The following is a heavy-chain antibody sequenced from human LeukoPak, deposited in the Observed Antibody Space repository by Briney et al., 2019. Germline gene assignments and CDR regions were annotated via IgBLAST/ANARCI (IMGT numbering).Heavy chain of an antibody. Sequence: SETLSLTCTVSGGSISSYYWSWIRQPAGKGLEWIGRIYTSGSTNYNPSLKSRVTMSVDTSKNQFSLKLSSVTAADTAVYYCARDTSLRYSSGWYPYYYYGMDVGGQGTTVTVS. CDR2: IYTSGST. J-gene: IGHJ6*02. D-gene: IGHD6-19*01. CDR1: GGSISSYY. V-gene: IGHV4-4*07. CDR3: ARDTSLRYSSGWYPYYYYGMDV.